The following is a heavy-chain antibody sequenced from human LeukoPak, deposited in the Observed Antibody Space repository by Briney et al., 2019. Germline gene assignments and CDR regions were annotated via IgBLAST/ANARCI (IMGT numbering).Heavy chain of an antibody. V-gene: IGHV5-51*01. Sequence: GASLQISCKGSGSTFTSYWIGWVRQMPGKGLEWMGIIYPGDSDTRYSPSFQGQVTISADKSISTAYLQWSSLKASDTAMYYCATSSGSYGYDAFDIWGQGTMVTVSS. D-gene: IGHD3-16*01. CDR3: ATSSGSYGYDAFDI. CDR2: IYPGDSDT. CDR1: GSTFTSYW. J-gene: IGHJ3*02.